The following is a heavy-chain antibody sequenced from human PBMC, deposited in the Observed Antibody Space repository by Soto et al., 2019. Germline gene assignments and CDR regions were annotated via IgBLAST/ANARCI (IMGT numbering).Heavy chain of an antibody. V-gene: IGHV3-30*19. J-gene: IGHJ1*01. D-gene: IGHD3-16*01. CDR3: ARWGTTGGLDV. CDR2: TSYDGSDK. CDR1: GFTFRSYV. Sequence: QVQLVESGGGVVQPGTSLRVSCVGSGFTFRSYVMHWVRQAPGKGLEWVALTSYDGSDKYYDDSVRGRFTSSRDNSRNTVDLQMDSRRLEDTALYYCARWGTTGGLDVWGQGTLVS.